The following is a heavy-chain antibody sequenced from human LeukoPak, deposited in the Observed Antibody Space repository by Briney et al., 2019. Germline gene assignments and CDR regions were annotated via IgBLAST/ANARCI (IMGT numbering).Heavy chain of an antibody. Sequence: GGSLRLSCAASGFNFKTYSMNWVRQAPGKGPEWVSYINTNGASRSYTDSLKGRVTISRDNAKSSLYLQLNSLRVEDTAIYYCAREGYLSGFDMWGQGTIVTVSA. V-gene: IGHV3-48*01. CDR1: GFNFKTYS. J-gene: IGHJ3*02. CDR3: AREGYLSGFDM. CDR2: INTNGASR. D-gene: IGHD5-18*01.